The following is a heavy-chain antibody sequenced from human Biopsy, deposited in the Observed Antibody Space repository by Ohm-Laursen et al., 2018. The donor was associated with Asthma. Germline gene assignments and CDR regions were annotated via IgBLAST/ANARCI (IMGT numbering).Heavy chain of an antibody. CDR1: GFTFSSYS. D-gene: IGHD5-18*01. CDR2: ISSSSSTI. CDR3: ARFKRGYSYGYAGVFDY. J-gene: IGHJ4*02. Sequence: GSLRLSCSASGFTFSSYSMNWVRQAPGKGLEWVSYISSSSSTIYYADSVKGRSTISRDNAKNSLYLQMNSLRDEDTAVYYCARFKRGYSYGYAGVFDYWGQGTLVTVSS. V-gene: IGHV3-48*02.